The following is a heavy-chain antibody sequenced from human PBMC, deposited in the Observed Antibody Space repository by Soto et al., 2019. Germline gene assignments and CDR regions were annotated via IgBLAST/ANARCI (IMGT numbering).Heavy chain of an antibody. D-gene: IGHD3-3*01. V-gene: IGHV3-53*01. CDR1: GFTISSNY. J-gene: IGHJ2*01. Sequence: EVQLVQSGGDLIQPGGSLRLSCVASGFTISSNYMGWVRQAPGKGLEGVSVIFSVGTTHYADSVKGRFTISRDNSKNTLYLQMNSLSVEDTAVYYCARVPFSQMEYVPWYFDLWGRGNLVTVSS. CDR2: IFSVGTT. CDR3: ARVPFSQMEYVPWYFDL.